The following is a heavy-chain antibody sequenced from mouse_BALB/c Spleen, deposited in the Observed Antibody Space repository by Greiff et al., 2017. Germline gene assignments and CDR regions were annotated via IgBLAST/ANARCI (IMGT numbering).Heavy chain of an antibody. D-gene: IGHD2-14*01. CDR3: GGGGSTTDAIGMDY. Sequence: EVQLVQSGGGLVQPGGSLRLSCATSGFTFTDYYMSWVRQPPGKALEWLGFIRNKAHGYTTEYSVSVKGRFTISRDNSQSILYLQMHTLRAEDSATDYCGGGGSTTDAIGMDYWGQGTSVTVSS. V-gene: IGHV7-3*02. CDR1: GFTFTDYY. CDR2: IRNKAHGYTT. J-gene: IGHJ4*01.